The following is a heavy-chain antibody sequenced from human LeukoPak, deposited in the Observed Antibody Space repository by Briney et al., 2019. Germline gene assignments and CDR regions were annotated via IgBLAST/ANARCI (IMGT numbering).Heavy chain of an antibody. J-gene: IGHJ4*02. Sequence: SGTLSLTCAVSGGSISSSNWWSWVRPPPGKGLEWIGEIYHSGSTNYNPSLKSRVTISVDKSKNQFSLKLSSVTAADTAVYYCARVSGCGGDCYTVDYWGQGTLVTVSS. CDR1: GGSISSSNW. V-gene: IGHV4-4*02. CDR3: ARVSGCGGDCYTVDY. CDR2: IYHSGST. D-gene: IGHD2-21*02.